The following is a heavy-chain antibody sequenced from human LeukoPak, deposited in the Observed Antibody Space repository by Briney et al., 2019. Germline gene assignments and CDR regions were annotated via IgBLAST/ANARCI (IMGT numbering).Heavy chain of an antibody. CDR1: GYTFTGYY. CDR3: ARDSALVGATNYYYGMDV. J-gene: IGHJ6*02. D-gene: IGHD1-26*01. CDR2: INPNSGGT. Sequence: ASLKVSCKASGYTFTGYYMHWVRQAPGQGLEWMGWINPNSGGTNYAQKFQGRVTMTRDTSISTAYMELSRLRSDDTAVYYCARDSALVGATNYYYGMDVWGQGTTVTVSS. V-gene: IGHV1-2*02.